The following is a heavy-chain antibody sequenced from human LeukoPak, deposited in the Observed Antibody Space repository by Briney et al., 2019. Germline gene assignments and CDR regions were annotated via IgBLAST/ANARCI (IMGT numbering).Heavy chain of an antibody. V-gene: IGHV4-59*11. J-gene: IGHJ4*02. Sequence: SETLSLTCIVSGGPINNHYWTWIRQIPGKGLEWIGDIHYTGTTKYNPSLKSRVTISIDTSKNQFSLELSSVTATDTAVYYCARDTPFDYWGQGTLVTVSS. CDR3: ARDTPFDY. CDR2: IHYTGTT. CDR1: GGPINNHY.